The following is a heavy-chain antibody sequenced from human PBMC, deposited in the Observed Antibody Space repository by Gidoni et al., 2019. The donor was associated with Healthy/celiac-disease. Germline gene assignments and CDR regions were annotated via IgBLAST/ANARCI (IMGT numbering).Heavy chain of an antibody. D-gene: IGHD6-19*01. CDR1: GYTFTGYY. Sequence: QVQLVQSGAEVKKPGASVKVSCKASGYTFTGYYMHWVRQAPGQGLEWMGRINPNSGGTNYAQKFQGRVTMTRDTSISTAYMELSRLRSDDTAVYYCARDRIAVAGIRAFDIWGQGTMVTVSS. V-gene: IGHV1-2*06. CDR2: INPNSGGT. CDR3: ARDRIAVAGIRAFDI. J-gene: IGHJ3*02.